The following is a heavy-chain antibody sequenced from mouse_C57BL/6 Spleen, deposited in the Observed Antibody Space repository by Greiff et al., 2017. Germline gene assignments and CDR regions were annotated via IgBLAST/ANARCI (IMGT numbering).Heavy chain of an antibody. Sequence: QVQLQQSGAELVRPGSSVQLSCKASGYTLPSYWMHWVKQRPIQGLEWIGNIDPSDSETHYNQKFKDKATLTVDKSSSTGDMQLSSLTSEDSAVYYCARDGTPYFDYWGQGTTLTVSS. CDR1: GYTLPSYW. CDR3: ARDGTPYFDY. J-gene: IGHJ2*01. CDR2: IDPSDSET. V-gene: IGHV1-52*01. D-gene: IGHD2-3*01.